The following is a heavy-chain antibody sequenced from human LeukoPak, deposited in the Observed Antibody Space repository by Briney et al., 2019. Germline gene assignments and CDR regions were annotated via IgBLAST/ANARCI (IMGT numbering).Heavy chain of an antibody. V-gene: IGHV3-72*01. CDR2: TRNKANNYNT. CDR3: ARASGTTRSSHHFDY. CDR1: GFTFSDHY. J-gene: IGHJ4*02. Sequence: PGGSLRLSCAASGFTFSDHYMDWVRQAPGKGLEWVGRTRNKANNYNTEYAASVRGRFTISRDDSQNSLYLQMNGLNTEDTAVYYCARASGTTRSSHHFDYWGQGTLVTVSS. D-gene: IGHD5-12*01.